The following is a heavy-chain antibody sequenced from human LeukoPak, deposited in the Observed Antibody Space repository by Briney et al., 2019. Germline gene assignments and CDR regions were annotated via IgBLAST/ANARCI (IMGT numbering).Heavy chain of an antibody. CDR1: GGSISSYY. CDR3: ASSRRTAYYFDY. D-gene: IGHD6-25*01. V-gene: IGHV4-59*01. CDR2: LYYSGST. J-gene: IGHJ4*02. Sequence: SETLSLTCTVSGGSISSYYWSWIRQPPGKGLEWIGYLYYSGSTNYNPSLKSRVTISVDTSKNQFSLKLTSVTAADTAVYYCASSRRTAYYFDYWGQGTLVTVSS.